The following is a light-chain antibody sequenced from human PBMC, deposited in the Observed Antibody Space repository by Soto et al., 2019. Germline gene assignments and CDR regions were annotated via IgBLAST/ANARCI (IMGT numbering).Light chain of an antibody. J-gene: IGKJ3*01. CDR3: PKYNDVQFT. CDR2: ATS. Sequence: DIQMTQSPSSLSASGGDRVTITCRASQGFSHYLAWYQHKPGKVPMLLIYATSTLQSGVPSRFSGRGSGTAFTLTISSLQPEDVATYYCPKYNDVQFTFGPWTKVDIK. CDR1: QGFSHY. V-gene: IGKV1-27*01.